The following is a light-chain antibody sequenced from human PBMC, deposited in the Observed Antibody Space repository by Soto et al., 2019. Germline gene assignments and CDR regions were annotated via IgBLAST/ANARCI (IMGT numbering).Light chain of an antibody. CDR3: GTWVVSGGV. V-gene: IGLV1-51*01. Sequence: QAVVTQPPSVSAAPGQKVTISCSGSSSNIGNNYVAWYQQLPGTAPKLLIYDNNKRPSGIPERFSGSKSGTSATLDITGLQTGDEAVYYCGTWVVSGGVFGGGTKVTVL. CDR1: SSNIGNNY. J-gene: IGLJ2*01. CDR2: DNN.